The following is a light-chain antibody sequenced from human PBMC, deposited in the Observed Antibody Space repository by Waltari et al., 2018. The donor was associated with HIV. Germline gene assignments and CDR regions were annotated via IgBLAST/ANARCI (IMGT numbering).Light chain of an antibody. Sequence: EIVMTQSPATLSVSPGGRATLSCRARQSVSTNLAWYQQKPGQAPRLLISDASSRATGVPARFSGSASGTEFTLTISNLQSEDFAVYYCQQYHNWPPWTFGQGTKVEIK. CDR1: QSVSTN. CDR2: DAS. CDR3: QQYHNWPPWT. J-gene: IGKJ1*01. V-gene: IGKV3-15*01.